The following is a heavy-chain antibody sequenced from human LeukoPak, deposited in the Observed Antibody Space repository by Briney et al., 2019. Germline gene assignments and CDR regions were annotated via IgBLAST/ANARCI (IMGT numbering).Heavy chain of an antibody. CDR1: GFTFTSFA. Sequence: GGTLRLSCAASGFTFTSFAMSWVRQAPGKGLEWVSTISRSGVATYYANSVKGRFTISRDNSKNTVYLQMNSLRAEDTAVYYCAKGKASGWYIVDYWGQGTLVTVSS. J-gene: IGHJ4*02. CDR3: AKGKASGWYIVDY. D-gene: IGHD6-19*01. CDR2: ISRSGVAT. V-gene: IGHV3-23*01.